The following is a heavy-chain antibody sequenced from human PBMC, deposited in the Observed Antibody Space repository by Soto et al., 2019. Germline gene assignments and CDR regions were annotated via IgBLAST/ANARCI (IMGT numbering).Heavy chain of an antibody. J-gene: IGHJ6*02. Sequence: SATLSLACTVSDGSISSSSYYWGWIRQPPGEGLEWIGSIYYSGSTYYNPSLKSRVTISVDTSKNQFSLKLSSVTAADTAVYYCASGPYYDFWSGYPPPGPYCYGMDVWGQGTTVTVSS. CDR1: DGSISSSSYY. CDR3: ASGPYYDFWSGYPPPGPYCYGMDV. D-gene: IGHD3-3*01. CDR2: IYYSGST. V-gene: IGHV4-39*01.